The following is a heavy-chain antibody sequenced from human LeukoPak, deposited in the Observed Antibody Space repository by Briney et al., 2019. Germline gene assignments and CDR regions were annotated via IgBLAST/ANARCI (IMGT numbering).Heavy chain of an antibody. V-gene: IGHV3-30*02. CDR1: GFTFSSYG. D-gene: IGHD5-24*01. Sequence: PGGSLRLSCAASGFTFSSYGMHWVRQAPGKGLEWVAFIRYDGSNKYYADSVKGRFTISRDNSKNTLYLQMNSLRAEDTAVYYCARDPDPIDGANFHYWGQGTLVTVSS. CDR2: IRYDGSNK. CDR3: ARDPDPIDGANFHY. J-gene: IGHJ4*02.